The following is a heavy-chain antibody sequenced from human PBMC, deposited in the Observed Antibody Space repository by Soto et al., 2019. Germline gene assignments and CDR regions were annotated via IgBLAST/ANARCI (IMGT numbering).Heavy chain of an antibody. D-gene: IGHD6-13*01. V-gene: IGHV1-69*13. Sequence: GASVKVSCKASGGTFSSYAISWVRQAPGQGLEWMGGIIPIFGTANHAQKFQGRVTITAGESTSTAYMELSSLRSEDTAVYYCARGDRDPLGIAAAGTFDYWGQGTLVTVSS. CDR2: IIPIFGTA. CDR1: GGTFSSYA. J-gene: IGHJ4*02. CDR3: ARGDRDPLGIAAAGTFDY.